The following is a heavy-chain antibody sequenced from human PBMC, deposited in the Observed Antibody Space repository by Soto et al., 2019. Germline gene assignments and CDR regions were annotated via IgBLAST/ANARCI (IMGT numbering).Heavy chain of an antibody. CDR2: TYDRSKWYY. CDR1: GDSVSSNTAG. Sequence: QVQLQQSGPGLVKPSQTLLLTCDISGDSVSSNTAGWNWVRQSPSRGLEWLGRTYDRSKWYYDYALSVRSRITINPDTSKNQYSLQLNSVTPEDTAVYYCARGEQYSGRIFDYWGQGTLVPVSS. CDR3: ARGEQYSGRIFDY. V-gene: IGHV6-1*01. D-gene: IGHD1-26*01. J-gene: IGHJ4*01.